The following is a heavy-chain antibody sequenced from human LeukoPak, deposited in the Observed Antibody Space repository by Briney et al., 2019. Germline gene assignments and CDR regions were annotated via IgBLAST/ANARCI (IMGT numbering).Heavy chain of an antibody. Sequence: SETLSLTCTVSGGSISNSRYYWGWIREPPGKWLEWIGYIYYSGSTNYNPSLKSRVTISVDTSKNQFSLKLSSVTAADTAVYYCARGTYCGGDCYLDWGQGTLVTVSS. D-gene: IGHD2-21*02. J-gene: IGHJ4*02. CDR2: IYYSGST. CDR3: ARGTYCGGDCYLD. CDR1: GGSISNSRYY. V-gene: IGHV4-61*05.